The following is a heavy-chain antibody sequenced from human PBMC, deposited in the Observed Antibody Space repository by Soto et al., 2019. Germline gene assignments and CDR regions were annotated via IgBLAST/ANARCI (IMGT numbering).Heavy chain of an antibody. V-gene: IGHV4-34*01. D-gene: IGHD3-22*01. J-gene: IGHJ6*02. CDR3: ARGGIYYDSSGYYLDYYYYYGMDV. CDR2: INHSGST. CDR1: GGSFSGCY. Sequence: SETLSLTCAVYGGSFSGCYWSWIRQPPGKGLEWIGEINHSGSTNYNPSLKSRVTISVDTSKNQFSLKLSSVTAADTAVYYCARGGIYYDSSGYYLDYYYYYGMDVWGQGTTVTVSS.